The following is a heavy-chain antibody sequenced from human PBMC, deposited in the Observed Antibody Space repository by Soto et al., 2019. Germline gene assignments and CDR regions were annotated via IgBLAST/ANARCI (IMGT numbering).Heavy chain of an antibody. J-gene: IGHJ6*02. CDR2: TYYRSKWYN. Sequence: PSQTLSLTCAMSGDSVSGNSAAWNWIRQSPSRGLEWLGRTYYRSKWYNDYAVSVKSRITINPDTSKNQFSLQLNSVTPEDTAVYYCARGILYCSSTSCYTLYYYYGMDVWGQGTTVTVSS. CDR1: GDSVSGNSAA. D-gene: IGHD2-2*02. V-gene: IGHV6-1*01. CDR3: ARGILYCSSTSCYTLYYYYGMDV.